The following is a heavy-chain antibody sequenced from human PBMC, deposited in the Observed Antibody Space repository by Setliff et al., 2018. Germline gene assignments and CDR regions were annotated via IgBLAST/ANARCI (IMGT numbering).Heavy chain of an antibody. CDR2: ISSSGSTI. Sequence: GGSLRLSCAASGFTFSDYYMSWIRQAPGKGLEWVSYISSSGSTIYYADSVKGRFTISRDNARDSLFLQMNSLRAEDTAVYYCAKSWVVPAAITFSGFDPWGQGTLVTVSS. CDR3: AKSWVVPAAITFSGFDP. J-gene: IGHJ5*02. V-gene: IGHV3-11*01. D-gene: IGHD2-2*01. CDR1: GFTFSDYY.